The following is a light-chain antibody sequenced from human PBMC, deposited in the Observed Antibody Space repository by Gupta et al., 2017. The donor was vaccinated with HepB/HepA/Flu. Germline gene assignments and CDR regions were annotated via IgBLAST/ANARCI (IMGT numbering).Light chain of an antibody. Sequence: SALTQPASVSGSPGPAFIISGTVISSDVGASHYVSWNHQHPGKASTLSSYDVPQGPPGVANRFSGSKAGNTASLTISGLQAEDEADYYCSSYTIIGTMVFGGGTELTVL. CDR2: DVP. V-gene: IGLV2-14*03. J-gene: IGLJ2*01. CDR3: SSYTIIGTMV. CDR1: SSDVGASHY.